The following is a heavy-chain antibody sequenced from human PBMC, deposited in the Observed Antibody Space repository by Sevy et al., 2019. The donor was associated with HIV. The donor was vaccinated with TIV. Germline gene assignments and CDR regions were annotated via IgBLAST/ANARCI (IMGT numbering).Heavy chain of an antibody. V-gene: IGHV3-23*01. CDR1: GFGLNGNA. Sequence: GGSLRLSCAASGFGLNGNAMSWVRQAPGKGLEWVAAIHGGDDTTHYGDSVKDRFTISRDSFKNILYLQMDSLRVEAMAVYYCAKDILGWAFDYWGHGTLVTVSS. CDR2: IHGGDDTT. D-gene: IGHD3-3*01. CDR3: AKDILGWAFDY. J-gene: IGHJ4*01.